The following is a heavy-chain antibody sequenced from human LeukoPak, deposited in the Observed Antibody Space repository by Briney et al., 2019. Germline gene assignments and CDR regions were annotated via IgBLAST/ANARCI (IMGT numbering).Heavy chain of an antibody. J-gene: IGHJ6*03. CDR2: IYPGDSDS. Sequence: KTGESLKISCKGSGYSFTSYWIGWVRQMPGKGLEWMGIIYPGDSDSRYSPSLQGQVTVSADETITTAYLQWSSLKASDTAMYYGARQVAARRYYYYYYMDVWGKGTTVTVSS. CDR1: GYSFTSYW. V-gene: IGHV5-51*01. D-gene: IGHD6-6*01. CDR3: ARQVAARRYYYYYYMDV.